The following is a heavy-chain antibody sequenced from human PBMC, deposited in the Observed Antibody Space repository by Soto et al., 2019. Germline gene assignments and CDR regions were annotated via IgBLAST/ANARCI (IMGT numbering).Heavy chain of an antibody. J-gene: IGHJ4*02. CDR1: GFTVSSNY. V-gene: IGHV3-66*01. CDR2: IYSGGST. Sequence: PGGSLRLSCAASGFTVSSNYMSWVRQAPGKGLEWVSVIYSGGSTYYADSVKGRFTISRDNSKNTLYLQMNSLRAEDTAVYYCARGGGKAVAERSSHPYYFDYWGQGTLVTVSS. CDR3: ARGGGKAVAERSSHPYYFDY. D-gene: IGHD6-19*01.